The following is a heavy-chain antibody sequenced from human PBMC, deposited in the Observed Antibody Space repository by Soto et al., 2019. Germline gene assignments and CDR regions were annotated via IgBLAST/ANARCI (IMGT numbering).Heavy chain of an antibody. CDR1: GDSISSYY. Sequence: SETLSLTCTVSGDSISSYYWSWIRQPPGKGLEWIGYIYYSGSTNYNPSLKSRVTISVDTSKNQFSLKLSSVTAADTAVYYCARLKKTAGTDYWGQGTLVTVSS. CDR3: ARLKKTAGTDY. J-gene: IGHJ4*02. V-gene: IGHV4-59*08. CDR2: IYYSGST. D-gene: IGHD6-19*01.